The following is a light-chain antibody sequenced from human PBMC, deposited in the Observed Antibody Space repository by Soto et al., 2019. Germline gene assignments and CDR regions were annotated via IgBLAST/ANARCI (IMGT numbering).Light chain of an antibody. V-gene: IGLV1-47*02. J-gene: IGLJ3*02. CDR2: SNN. CDR3: ATWDDSLRGRV. CDR1: SSNIGTNY. Sequence: QSVLTQPPSASGTPGQRVTISCSGSSSNIGTNYVYWYQQVPGTAPKLLIYSNNPRPSGVPDRFSGSKSGTSASLAIRGLRSEDEADYYCATWDDSLRGRVFGGGTKVTVL.